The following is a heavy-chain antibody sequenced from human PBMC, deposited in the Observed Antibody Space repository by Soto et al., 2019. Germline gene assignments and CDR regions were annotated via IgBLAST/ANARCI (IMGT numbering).Heavy chain of an antibody. D-gene: IGHD3-10*01. J-gene: IGHJ4*02. CDR1: GGSISSSSYY. CDR2: IYYSGSA. V-gene: IGHV4-39*01. Sequence: SETLSLTCTVSGGSISSSSYYWGWIRQPPGKGLEWIGSIYYSGSAYYNPSLKSRVTISVDTSKNQFSLMLSSVTAADTAVYYCARRGVTYIDYWGQGTLVTVSS. CDR3: ARRGVTYIDY.